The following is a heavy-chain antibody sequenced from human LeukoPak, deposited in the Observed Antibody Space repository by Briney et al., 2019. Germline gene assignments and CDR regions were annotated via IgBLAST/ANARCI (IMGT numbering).Heavy chain of an antibody. CDR1: GFTFSSYW. D-gene: IGHD3-10*01. Sequence: PGGSLRLSCAASGFTFSSYWMNWVRQAPGKRLEWVANIKQDGSEKNYVDSVEGRFTISRDNANNSLYLQMNSLRAEDTAVYYCARGRGGLLWFGEFNSWGQGTPVTVSS. CDR2: IKQDGSEK. J-gene: IGHJ4*02. CDR3: ARGRGGLLWFGEFNS. V-gene: IGHV3-7*01.